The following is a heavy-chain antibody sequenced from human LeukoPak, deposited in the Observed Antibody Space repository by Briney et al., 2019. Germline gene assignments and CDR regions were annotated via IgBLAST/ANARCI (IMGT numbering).Heavy chain of an antibody. D-gene: IGHD3-22*01. CDR1: GFTFSSYA. Sequence: PGGSLRLSCAASGFTFSSYAMSWARQAPGKGLEWVSSISGSGDTTYYADSVKGRFTISRDNSKNTLYLQMNSLRAEDTAVYYCAKVLRWDSSGGIDYWGQGTLVTVSS. CDR3: AKVLRWDSSGGIDY. J-gene: IGHJ4*02. V-gene: IGHV3-23*01. CDR2: ISGSGDTT.